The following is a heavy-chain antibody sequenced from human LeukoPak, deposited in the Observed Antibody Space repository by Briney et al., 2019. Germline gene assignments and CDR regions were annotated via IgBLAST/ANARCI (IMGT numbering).Heavy chain of an antibody. CDR3: AKPLLWSGDDGAFDI. CDR2: ISYDGSNK. V-gene: IGHV3-30*18. Sequence: GGSLRLSCAASGFTFSSYGMHWVRQAPGKGLEWVAVISYDGSNKYYADSVKGRFTISRDNSKNTLYLQMNSLRAEDTAVYYCAKPLLWSGDDGAFDIWGQGTMVTVSS. CDR1: GFTFSSYG. J-gene: IGHJ3*02. D-gene: IGHD3-10*01.